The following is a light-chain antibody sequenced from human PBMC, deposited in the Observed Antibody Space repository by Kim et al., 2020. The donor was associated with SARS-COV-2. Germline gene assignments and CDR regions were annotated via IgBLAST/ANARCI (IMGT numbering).Light chain of an antibody. CDR3: HQYAKSPGT. CDR1: ESVTSNY. V-gene: IGKV3-20*01. Sequence: EIVLTQSPGTLSLSPGERATLSCRASESVTSNYLAWYQQKPGQAPRLLIFGASSRATGIPDRFSGGGSGADFTLTISRLEPEDFAVYYCHQYAKSPGTFGQGTKLEI. J-gene: IGKJ2*01. CDR2: GAS.